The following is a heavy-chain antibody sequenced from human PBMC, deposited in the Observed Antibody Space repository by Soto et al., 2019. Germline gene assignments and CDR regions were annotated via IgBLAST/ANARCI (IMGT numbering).Heavy chain of an antibody. CDR1: VFTFSSYG. Sequence: SLRLSCAASVFTFSSYGMHWVRQAPGKGLEWVAIISYDGSLKYYADSVKGRFTISRDNSKSALYLQMNSLRPEDTAVYYCAKDFKVSGSYYGSLNYYYGMDVWGQGTTVTVSS. D-gene: IGHD3-10*01. V-gene: IGHV3-30*18. J-gene: IGHJ6*02. CDR2: ISYDGSLK. CDR3: AKDFKVSGSYYGSLNYYYGMDV.